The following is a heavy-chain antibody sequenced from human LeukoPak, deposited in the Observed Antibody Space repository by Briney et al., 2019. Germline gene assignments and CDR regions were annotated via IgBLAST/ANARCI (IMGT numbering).Heavy chain of an antibody. CDR2: ISYDGSNK. J-gene: IGHJ4*02. CDR3: ARGGFDY. Sequence: PGGSLRLSCAGSGFTFSNYAMSWVRQAPGKGLEWVAVISYDGSNKYYADSVKGRFTISRDNSKNTLYLQMNSLRAEDTAVYYCARGGFDYWGQGTLVTVSS. V-gene: IGHV3-30*04. CDR1: GFTFSNYA.